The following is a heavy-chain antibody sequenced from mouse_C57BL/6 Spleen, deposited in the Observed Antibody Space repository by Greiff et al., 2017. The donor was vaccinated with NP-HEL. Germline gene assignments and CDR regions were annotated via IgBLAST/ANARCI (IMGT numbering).Heavy chain of an antibody. V-gene: IGHV1-82*01. CDR2: IYPGDGDT. D-gene: IGHD2-13*01. CDR3: ASGDVMDY. J-gene: IGHJ4*01. Sequence: QVQLQQSGPELVKPGASVKISCKASGYAFSSSWMNWVKQRPGKGLEWIGRIYPGDGDTNYNGKFKGKATLTADKSSSTAYMQLSSLTSEDSAVYFCASGDVMDYWGQGTSVTVSS. CDR1: GYAFSSSW.